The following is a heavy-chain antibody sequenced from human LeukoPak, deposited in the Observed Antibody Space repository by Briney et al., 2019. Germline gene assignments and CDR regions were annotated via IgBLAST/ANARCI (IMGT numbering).Heavy chain of an antibody. J-gene: IGHJ4*02. CDR3: TRDPMNY. CDR1: EFTVSRNY. Sequence: GGSLRLSCTASEFTVSRNYMLWVRQAPGKGLEWVSLIFSNGDTHYADSVKGRFTISRDTSKNTVSLQMNSLRVEDTAMYYCTRDPMNYSGEGTLVTVSS. CDR2: IFSNGDT. V-gene: IGHV3-53*01.